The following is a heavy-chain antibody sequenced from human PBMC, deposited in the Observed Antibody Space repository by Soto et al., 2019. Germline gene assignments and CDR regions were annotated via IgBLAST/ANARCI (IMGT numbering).Heavy chain of an antibody. CDR2: IYHSGST. D-gene: IGHD5-12*01. Sequence: TSETLSLTCAVSGGSISSGGYSWSWIRQPPGKGLEWIGYIYHSGSTYYNPSLKSRVTISVDRSKNQFSLKLSSVTAADTGIYYCALDKISGPPDYFDSWGQGALVTVSS. CDR3: ALDKISGPPDYFDS. J-gene: IGHJ4*02. CDR1: GGSISSGGYS. V-gene: IGHV4-30-2*01.